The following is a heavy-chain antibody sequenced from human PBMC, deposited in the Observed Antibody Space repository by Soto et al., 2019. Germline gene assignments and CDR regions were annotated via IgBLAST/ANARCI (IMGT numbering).Heavy chain of an antibody. V-gene: IGHV3-23*01. CDR2: SSATGAGT. Sequence: EVQLLESGGGLVQPGGSLRLSCAASGFTFSSYGMTWVRQAPGKGLEWVSFSSATGAGTYYADSVKGRFTISRDNSKNTLYLQMTRLRADDMAVYYCAKDRRAGGNYGFYSDFWGQGALVIVSS. J-gene: IGHJ4*02. CDR3: AKDRRAGGNYGFYSDF. D-gene: IGHD1-7*01. CDR1: GFTFSSYG.